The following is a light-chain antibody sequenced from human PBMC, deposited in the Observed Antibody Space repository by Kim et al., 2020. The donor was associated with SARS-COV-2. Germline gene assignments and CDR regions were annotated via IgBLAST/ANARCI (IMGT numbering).Light chain of an antibody. V-gene: IGKV3D-20*01. J-gene: IGKJ4*01. CDR1: QTVSSRY. CDR3: QQDGSSLT. Sequence: WPPEDTAALSGEASQTVSSRYVSWYQQTPGLAPRLLFGDASSRTTSIPDMCSGSWSGTVFTLTISRLEPEDSAVYYCQQDGSSLTFGGGTKVDIK. CDR2: DAS.